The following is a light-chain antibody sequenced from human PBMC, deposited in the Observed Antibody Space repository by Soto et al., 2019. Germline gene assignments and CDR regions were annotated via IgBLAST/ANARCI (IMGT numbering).Light chain of an antibody. V-gene: IGKV3D-15*01. CDR1: QIVNSN. CDR2: GAS. CDR3: QQYNNWPPIT. J-gene: IGKJ5*01. Sequence: EIVMTQSPATLSVSPGETVTLSCRASQIVNSNLAWYQQKPGQAPRLLIYGASTRTFDVPDRFSGSGSGTNFTLTISRLEPEDFAVYYCQQYNNWPPITFGQGTRLEI.